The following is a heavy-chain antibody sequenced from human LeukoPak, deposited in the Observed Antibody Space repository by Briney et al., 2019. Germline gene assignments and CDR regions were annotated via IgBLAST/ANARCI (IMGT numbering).Heavy chain of an antibody. CDR2: IYYSGST. CDR3: ARVLLGDYVWGSYRYDPNWFDP. Sequence: PSETLSLTCTVSGGSISSYYWSWIRQPPGKGLEWIGYIYYSGSTNYNLSLKSRVTISVDTSKNQFSLKLSSVTAADTAVYYCARVLLGDYVWGSYRYDPNWFDPWGQGTLVTVSS. CDR1: GGSISSYY. J-gene: IGHJ5*02. V-gene: IGHV4-59*01. D-gene: IGHD3-16*02.